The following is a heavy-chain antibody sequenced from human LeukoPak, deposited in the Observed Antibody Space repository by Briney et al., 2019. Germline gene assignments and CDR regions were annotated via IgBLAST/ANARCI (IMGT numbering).Heavy chain of an antibody. CDR1: GFSFRSYE. D-gene: IGHD6-13*01. J-gene: IGHJ4*02. CDR3: ARDLMGIAYRGAFYY. CDR2: IRSSDSTM. V-gene: IGHV3-48*03. Sequence: PGGSLRLSCAASGFSFRSYEINWVRQVPGKGLEWVSYIRSSDSTMYYADSVKGRFTISRDNAKNSLYLQMNSLRAEDTAVYYCARDLMGIAYRGAFYYWGQGTLVTVSS.